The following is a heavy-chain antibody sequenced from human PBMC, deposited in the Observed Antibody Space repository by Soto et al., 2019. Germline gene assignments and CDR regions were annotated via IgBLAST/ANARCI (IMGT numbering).Heavy chain of an antibody. D-gene: IGHD4-17*01. CDR3: ARGLYLAYGQEY. CDR2: IKSDETTT. Sequence: EVQLVESGGGLVQPGGSLRLSCAASGFTFTNYWMHWVRQVPGKGPEWVSRIKSDETTTDYADSVKGRFTISRDNAKNTVYLQMSSLRAEDTAVYYCARGLYLAYGQEYWGQGILVTVSP. J-gene: IGHJ4*02. V-gene: IGHV3-74*01. CDR1: GFTFTNYW.